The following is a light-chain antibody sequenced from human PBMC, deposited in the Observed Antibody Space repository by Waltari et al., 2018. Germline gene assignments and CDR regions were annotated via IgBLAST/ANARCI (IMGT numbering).Light chain of an antibody. CDR3: QQYGRSSYT. CDR1: QSVSSNY. CDR2: GAS. Sequence: EIVLTQSPGTLSLSPGERATISCRASQSVSSNYLAWYQPKPVQAPRLFIYGASSRGTGLPDRFSGSGSGTDFTLTISRLEPEDFAVYYCQQYGRSSYTFGQGTKLEIK. J-gene: IGKJ2*01. V-gene: IGKV3-20*01.